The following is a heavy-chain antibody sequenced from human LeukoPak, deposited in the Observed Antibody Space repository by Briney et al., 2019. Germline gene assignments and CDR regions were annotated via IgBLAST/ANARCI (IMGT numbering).Heavy chain of an antibody. Sequence: ASLRGSCKASGYTFTRYYMHWVRQAPGQGLEWMGIINPSGGSTSYAQKFQGRVTMTRDMSTSTVYMELSSLRSEDTAVYYCARGGVVGYCSNTSCSEYFQHWGQGTLVTVSS. CDR1: GYTFTRYY. V-gene: IGHV1-46*01. J-gene: IGHJ1*01. D-gene: IGHD2-2*01. CDR3: ARGGVVGYCSNTSCSEYFQH. CDR2: INPSGGST.